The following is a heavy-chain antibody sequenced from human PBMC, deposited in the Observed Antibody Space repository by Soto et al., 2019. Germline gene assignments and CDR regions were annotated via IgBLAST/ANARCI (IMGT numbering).Heavy chain of an antibody. CDR2: ISYDGSNK. J-gene: IGHJ4*02. Sequence: GGSLRLSCAASGFTFSSYAMHWVRQAPGKGLEWVAVISYDGSNKYYADSVKGRFTISRDNSKNTLYLQMNSLRAEDTAVYYCARELTIFGVVIRPFDYWGQGPLVTAPQ. CDR3: ARELTIFGVVIRPFDY. CDR1: GFTFSSYA. D-gene: IGHD3-3*01. V-gene: IGHV3-30-3*01.